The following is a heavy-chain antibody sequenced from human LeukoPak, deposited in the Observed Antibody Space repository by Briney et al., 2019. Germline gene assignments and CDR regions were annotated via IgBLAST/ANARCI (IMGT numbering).Heavy chain of an antibody. Sequence: RTGGSLRLSCAASGFTFSSYAMSRVRQAPGKGLEWVSAISGSGGSTYYADSVKGRFTISRDNSKNTLYLQMNSLRAEDTAVYYCAKGGYSYGHDYWGQGTLVTVSS. CDR1: GFTFSSYA. V-gene: IGHV3-23*01. J-gene: IGHJ4*02. D-gene: IGHD5-18*01. CDR2: ISGSGGST. CDR3: AKGGYSYGHDY.